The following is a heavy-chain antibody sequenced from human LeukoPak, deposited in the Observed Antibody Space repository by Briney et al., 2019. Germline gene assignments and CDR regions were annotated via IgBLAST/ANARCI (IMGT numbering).Heavy chain of an antibody. CDR3: ARYYDRWDAFDI. CDR1: GGSISSGDYY. J-gene: IGHJ3*02. V-gene: IGHV4-30-4*01. Sequence: KTSETLSLTCTVSGGSISSGDYYWSWIRQPPGKGLEWIGYIYHSGSTYYNPSLKSRVTISVDTSKNQFSLKLSSVTAADTAVYYCARYYDRWDAFDIWGQGTMVTVSS. CDR2: IYHSGST. D-gene: IGHD3-22*01.